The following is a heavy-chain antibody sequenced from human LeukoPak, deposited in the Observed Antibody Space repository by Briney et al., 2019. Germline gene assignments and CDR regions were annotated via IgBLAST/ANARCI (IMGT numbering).Heavy chain of an antibody. D-gene: IGHD4-17*01. CDR3: ARHSTDYGDYNWFDP. V-gene: IGHV3-66*02. CDR1: GFTVSSNY. CDR2: IYSGGST. J-gene: IGHJ5*02. Sequence: PGGSLRLSCAASGFTVSSNYMSWVRQAPGKGLEWVSVIYSGGSTYYADSVKGRFTISRDNSKNTLYLQMNSLRAEDTAVYYCARHSTDYGDYNWFDPWGQGTPVTVSS.